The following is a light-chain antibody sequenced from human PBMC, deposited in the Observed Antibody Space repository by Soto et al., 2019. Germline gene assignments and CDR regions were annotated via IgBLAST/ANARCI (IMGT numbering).Light chain of an antibody. CDR1: SSTIGPGYD. J-gene: IGLJ2*01. Sequence: QPVLTQPPSVSGAPGQRVIISCTGSSSTIGPGYDVHWYQQLPGTAPKLLIYGDSHRPSGVPDRFSGSKSGTSASLAITGLQAEDEADYYCQSYDRSLSASVVFGGGTQLTVL. CDR2: GDS. V-gene: IGLV1-40*01. CDR3: QSYDRSLSASVV.